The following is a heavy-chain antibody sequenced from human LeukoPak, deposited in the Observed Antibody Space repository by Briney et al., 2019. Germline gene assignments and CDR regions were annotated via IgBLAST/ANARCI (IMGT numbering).Heavy chain of an antibody. J-gene: IGHJ4*02. CDR3: ARVAFLSLHYIDY. V-gene: IGHV4-59*01. D-gene: IGHD3-3*02. CDR1: GVSISSYY. Sequence: SETLSLTCTVSGVSISSYYWRWLPQPPGKGLEWIGYIFYSGSNNYNPSLKSRVTISVDTSKNQFSLKLSSVTAADTAVYYWARVAFLSLHYIDYWGQGTLVTVSS. CDR2: IFYSGSN.